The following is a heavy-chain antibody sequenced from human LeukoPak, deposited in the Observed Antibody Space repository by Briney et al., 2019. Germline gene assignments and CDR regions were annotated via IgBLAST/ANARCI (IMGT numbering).Heavy chain of an antibody. CDR2: INHSGST. Sequence: SETLSLTCAVYGGSFSGYYWSWIRQPPGKGLEWMGEINHSGSTNYNPSLKSRVTISVDTSKNQFSLKLSSVTAADTAVYYCARGGDYYDSSGYPTFDYWGQGTLVTVSS. D-gene: IGHD3-22*01. V-gene: IGHV4-34*01. CDR1: GGSFSGYY. CDR3: ARGGDYYDSSGYPTFDY. J-gene: IGHJ4*02.